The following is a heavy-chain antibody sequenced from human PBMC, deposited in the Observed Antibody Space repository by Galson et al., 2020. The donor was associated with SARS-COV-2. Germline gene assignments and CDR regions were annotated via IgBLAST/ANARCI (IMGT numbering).Heavy chain of an antibody. CDR3: ARSGNYYFYYMDV. Sequence: GGSLRLSCAAPGFTFSSYAIHWVRQAPGKGLEWVAVIIYAGSNKYYADSVKGRFIISRDNSKNTLYLKMNNLRPEDTAVYYCARSGNYYFYYMDVWGKGTTVTVSS. V-gene: IGHV3-30-3*01. CDR1: GFTFSSYA. J-gene: IGHJ6*03. CDR2: IIYAGSNK.